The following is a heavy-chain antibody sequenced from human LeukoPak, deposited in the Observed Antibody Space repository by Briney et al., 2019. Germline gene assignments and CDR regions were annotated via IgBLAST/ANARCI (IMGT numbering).Heavy chain of an antibody. CDR3: ARDLSGSYTADY. CDR1: GFTFSSHA. Sequence: GGSLRLSCAASGFTFSSHALHWVRQAPGKGLEWLAIIWYDGSDKYYADSVKGRFTVSRDNSKNTLYLQMNSLRAEDTAVYYCARDLSGSYTADYWGQGTLVTVSS. CDR2: IWYDGSDK. V-gene: IGHV3-30*04. D-gene: IGHD1-26*01. J-gene: IGHJ4*02.